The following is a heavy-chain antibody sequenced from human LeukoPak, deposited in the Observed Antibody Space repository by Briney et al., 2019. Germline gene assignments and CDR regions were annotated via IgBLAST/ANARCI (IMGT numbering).Heavy chain of an antibody. D-gene: IGHD4-11*01. J-gene: IGHJ6*02. CDR3: ARDKVTTLFFGYNYYGGMYV. CDR2: ISSSGSTI. V-gene: IGHV3-48*03. Sequence: GGSLRLSCAASGFTFNTYEMNWVRQAPGKGLEWVSYISSSGSTIYYADSAKGRFTISRDNAKNSLYLQMNSLRAEDTAVYHCARDKVTTLFFGYNYYGGMYVWGQGTTVTVSS. CDR1: GFTFNTYE.